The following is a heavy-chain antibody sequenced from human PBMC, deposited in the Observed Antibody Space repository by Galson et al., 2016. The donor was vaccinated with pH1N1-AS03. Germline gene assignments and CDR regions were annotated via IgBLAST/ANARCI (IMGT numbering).Heavy chain of an antibody. D-gene: IGHD7-27*01. CDR2: MYPEDSDI. CDR3: ARPSPLGIPGRKGLYAFDF. Sequence: QSGAEVKKPGESLRISCKVYGYNFMSYWIDWVRQMPGKGLEWLGIMYPEDSDIRYSPSLRGQVTISADKSISTAYLQWTSLEASDSAIYFCARPSPLGIPGRKGLYAFDFWGQGTKVTVSS. J-gene: IGHJ3*01. V-gene: IGHV5-51*03. CDR1: GYNFMSYW.